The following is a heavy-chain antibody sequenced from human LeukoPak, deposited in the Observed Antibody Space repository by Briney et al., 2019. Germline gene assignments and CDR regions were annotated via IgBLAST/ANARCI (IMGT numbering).Heavy chain of an antibody. CDR2: IIPIFGTA. D-gene: IGHD3-9*01. Sequence: SVKVSCKASGGTFISYAISWLRQAPGQGLDWMGGIIPIFGTANYAQKFQGRVTITADESTSTAYMELSSLRSEDTAVYYCASLGGDWLFDYWGQGTLVTVSS. J-gene: IGHJ4*02. CDR3: ASLGGDWLFDY. CDR1: GGTFISYA. V-gene: IGHV1-69*01.